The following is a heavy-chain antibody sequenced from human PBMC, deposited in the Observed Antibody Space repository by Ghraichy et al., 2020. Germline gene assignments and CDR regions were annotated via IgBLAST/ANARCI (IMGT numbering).Heavy chain of an antibody. V-gene: IGHV1-18*04. CDR3: ARDVADMVRGVIIDSYYYMDV. Sequence: ASVKVSCKASGYTFTSYGISWVRQAPGQGLEWMGWISAYNGNTNYAQKLQGRVTMTTDTSTSTAYMELRSLRSDDTAVYYCARDVADMVRGVIIDSYYYMDVWGKGTTVTVSS. CDR2: ISAYNGNT. J-gene: IGHJ6*03. CDR1: GYTFTSYG. D-gene: IGHD3-10*01.